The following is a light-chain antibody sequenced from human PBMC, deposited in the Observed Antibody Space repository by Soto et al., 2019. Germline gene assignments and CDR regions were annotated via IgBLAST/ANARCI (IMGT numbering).Light chain of an antibody. J-gene: IGKJ1*01. CDR3: QQRSNWPVT. CDR1: QSVSSY. V-gene: IGKV3-11*01. CDR2: DAS. Sequence: EIVLTQSPGTLSLSPGERATLSCRASQSVSSYLAWYQQKPGQAPRLLIYDASTRATGISARFSGSGSGTDFTLTISSIEPEDFEVYYCQQRSNWPVTFGQGTKVEVK.